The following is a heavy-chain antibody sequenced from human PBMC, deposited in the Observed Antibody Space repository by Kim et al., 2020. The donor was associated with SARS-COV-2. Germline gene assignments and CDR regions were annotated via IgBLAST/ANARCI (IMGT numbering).Heavy chain of an antibody. CDR1: GFTFSSYA. J-gene: IGHJ6*02. V-gene: IGHV3-23*01. Sequence: GGSLRRSCAASGFTFSSYAMSWVRQAPGKGLEWVSAIRGSGGSTYYADSVKGRFTISRDNSKNTLYLQMNSLRAEDTAVDYCAKDLLRYCSGGSCRDYYYGMDVWGQGTTVTVSS. CDR3: AKDLLRYCSGGSCRDYYYGMDV. D-gene: IGHD2-15*01. CDR2: IRGSGGST.